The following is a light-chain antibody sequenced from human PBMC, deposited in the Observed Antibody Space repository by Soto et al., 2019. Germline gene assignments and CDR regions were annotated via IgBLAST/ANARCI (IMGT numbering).Light chain of an antibody. CDR3: QQRSNWPGT. V-gene: IGKV3-11*01. CDR2: DAS. CDR1: QSVSSY. J-gene: IGKJ3*01. Sequence: EIGLTQSRATLSLSPGERATLACRASQSVSSYLAWYQQKPGQAPRLLIYDASNRATGIPARFSGSGSGTDFTLTISSLEPEDFAVYYCQQRSNWPGTFGPGTKVDIK.